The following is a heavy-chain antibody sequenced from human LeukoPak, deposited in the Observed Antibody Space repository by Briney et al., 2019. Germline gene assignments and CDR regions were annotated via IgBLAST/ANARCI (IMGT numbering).Heavy chain of an antibody. V-gene: IGHV3-30*18. CDR3: ANLFGYYYDSCGYSTDAFDI. J-gene: IGHJ3*02. D-gene: IGHD3-22*01. Sequence: GRSLRLSCAASGFTFSSYGMHWVRQAPGKGLEWVAVISYDGSNKYYADSVKGRFTISRDNSKNTLYLQMNSLRAEDTAVYYCANLFGYYYDSCGYSTDAFDIWGQGTMVTVSS. CDR1: GFTFSSYG. CDR2: ISYDGSNK.